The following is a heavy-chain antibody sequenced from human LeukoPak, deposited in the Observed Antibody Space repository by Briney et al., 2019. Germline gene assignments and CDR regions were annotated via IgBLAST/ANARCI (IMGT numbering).Heavy chain of an antibody. D-gene: IGHD5-12*01. CDR2: INHSGSN. J-gene: IGHJ4*02. CDR3: ARDRWLRYNLDY. CDR1: GGSFSGYY. Sequence: SETLSLTCAVYGGSFSGYYWSWIRQPPGKGLEWIGEINHSGSNNYNPSLKSRVTISVDTSNNQFSLKLSSVTAADAAVYYCARDRWLRYNLDYWGQGTLVTVSS. V-gene: IGHV4-34*01.